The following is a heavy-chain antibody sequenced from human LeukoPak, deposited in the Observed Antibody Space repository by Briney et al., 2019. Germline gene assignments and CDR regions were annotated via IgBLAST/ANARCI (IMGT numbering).Heavy chain of an antibody. Sequence: ASVKVSCKVSGYTLSELTLHWVRQAPAKGLEWMGGFDPEDGETIYAQKFQGRVTMTGDTSTETAYMELNSLRSEDTAVYYCATDGSVITFGGVIALDAFDIWGQGTMVTVSS. CDR3: ATDGSVITFGGVIALDAFDI. V-gene: IGHV1-24*01. CDR1: GYTLSELT. D-gene: IGHD3-16*02. J-gene: IGHJ3*02. CDR2: FDPEDGET.